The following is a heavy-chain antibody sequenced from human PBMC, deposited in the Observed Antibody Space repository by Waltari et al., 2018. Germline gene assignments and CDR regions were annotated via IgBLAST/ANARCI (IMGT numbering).Heavy chain of an antibody. D-gene: IGHD6-19*01. CDR2: INHSGST. CDR1: GGSFSGYY. J-gene: IGHJ6*02. CDR3: ARASPTFTYSSGWSYYYYGMDV. Sequence: QVQLQQWGAGLLKPSETLSLTCAVYGGSFSGYYWSWIRQPPGKGLEWIGEINHSGSTNYNPSLKSRVTISVDTSKNQFSLKLSSVTAADTAVYYCARASPTFTYSSGWSYYYYGMDVWGQGTTVTVSS. V-gene: IGHV4-34*01.